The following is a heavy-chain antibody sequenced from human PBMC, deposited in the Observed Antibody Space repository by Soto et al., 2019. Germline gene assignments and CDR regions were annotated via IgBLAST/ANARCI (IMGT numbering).Heavy chain of an antibody. V-gene: IGHV1-46*01. J-gene: IGHJ5*02. D-gene: IGHD3-16*01. Sequence: ASVKVSCKASGYTFTGYYMHWVRQAPGQGLEWMGVINPSVGTTNYAQKFQGRVTMTRDTSTSTVYMELSSLRSEDTPVYYCARGLSLNWFDPWGQGTLVTVSS. CDR2: INPSVGTT. CDR3: ARGLSLNWFDP. CDR1: GYTFTGYY.